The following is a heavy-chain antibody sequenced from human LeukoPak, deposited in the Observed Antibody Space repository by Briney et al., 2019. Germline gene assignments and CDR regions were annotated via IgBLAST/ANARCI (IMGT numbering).Heavy chain of an antibody. CDR3: ARDQGTSVTAMVGGRFDY. CDR2: IWYDGSNR. J-gene: IGHJ4*02. V-gene: IGHV3-33*01. D-gene: IGHD4-17*01. Sequence: PGRSLRLSCAASGFTFRGNGMHWVRQAPGKGLEWVAIIWYDGSNRYYADSVKGRFTISRDNSKNTLFLQMNSLTAEDTAVYYCARDQGTSVTAMVGGRFDYWGPGTLVTVSS. CDR1: GFTFRGNG.